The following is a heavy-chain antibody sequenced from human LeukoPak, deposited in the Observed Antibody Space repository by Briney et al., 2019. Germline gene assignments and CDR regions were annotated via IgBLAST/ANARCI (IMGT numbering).Heavy chain of an antibody. CDR2: ISGSGGST. Sequence: GGSLRLSCAASGFTFSSYAMSSARQAPGKGLEWVSAISGSGGSTYYADSVKGRFTISRDNSKNTLYLQMNSLRAEDTAVYYCAKDAVPVVVVAATRNNWFDPWGQGTLVTVSS. V-gene: IGHV3-23*01. CDR3: AKDAVPVVVVAATRNNWFDP. CDR1: GFTFSSYA. J-gene: IGHJ5*02. D-gene: IGHD2-15*01.